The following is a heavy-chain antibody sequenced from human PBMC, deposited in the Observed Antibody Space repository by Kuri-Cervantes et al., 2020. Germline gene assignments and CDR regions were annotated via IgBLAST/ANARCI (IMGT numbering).Heavy chain of an antibody. CDR3: ARAAEHNAAADIYYYYYMDV. CDR1: GFTFDDYG. J-gene: IGHJ6*03. Sequence: GGSLRLSCAASGFTFDDYGMSWVRQAPGKGLEWVAVISYDGSNKYYADSVKGRFTISRDNSKNTLYLQMNSLRAEDTAVYYCARAAEHNAAADIYYYYYMDVWGKGTTVTVSS. D-gene: IGHD6-13*01. CDR2: ISYDGSNK. V-gene: IGHV3-30*03.